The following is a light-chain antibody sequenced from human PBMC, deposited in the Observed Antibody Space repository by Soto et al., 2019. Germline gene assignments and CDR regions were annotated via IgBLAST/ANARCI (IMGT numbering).Light chain of an antibody. CDR3: QSYDSSLSGSWV. CDR2: GNS. J-gene: IGLJ3*02. CDR1: SSNIRAGYD. Sequence: QAVVTQPPSVSGAPGQRVTISCTGSSSNIRAGYDVHWYQQLPGTAPKLLIYGNSNRPSGVPDRFSGSKSGTSASLAITGLQAEDEADYYCQSYDSSLSGSWVFGGGTKLTVL. V-gene: IGLV1-40*01.